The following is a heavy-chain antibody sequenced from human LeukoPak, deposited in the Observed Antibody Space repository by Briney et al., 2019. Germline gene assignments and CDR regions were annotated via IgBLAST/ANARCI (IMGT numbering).Heavy chain of an antibody. CDR1: GGSITGYY. J-gene: IGHJ4*02. CDR3: ARGNILTGYCFDF. Sequence: PSETLSLTCAVYGGSITGYYWSWIRQTPGRGLEWVVEIHYTGATSYNPSLKSRATISTDTSKNQFSLRLSSVTAADTAVYYCARGNILTGYCFDFWGQGALVTVSS. D-gene: IGHD3-9*01. V-gene: IGHV4-34*01. CDR2: IHYTGAT.